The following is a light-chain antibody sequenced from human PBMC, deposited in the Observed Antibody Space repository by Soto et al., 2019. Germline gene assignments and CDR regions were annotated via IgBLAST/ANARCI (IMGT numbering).Light chain of an antibody. Sequence: EIVMTQSPATLSASPGERATLSCRASQSVSNNLAWYHQKPGQAPRLLIYGASTRATGIPARFSGSGSGTEITLTISSLQPEDFAVYYCQQYNNWWKFGQGTKVEIK. J-gene: IGKJ1*01. CDR3: QQYNNWWK. CDR2: GAS. V-gene: IGKV3-15*01. CDR1: QSVSNN.